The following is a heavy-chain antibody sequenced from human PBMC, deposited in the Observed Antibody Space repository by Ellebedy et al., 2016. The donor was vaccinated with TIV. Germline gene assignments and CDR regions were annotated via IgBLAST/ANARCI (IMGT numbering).Heavy chain of an antibody. V-gene: IGHV3-7*01. CDR2: IKQDGSEK. D-gene: IGHD5-24*01. CDR1: GFTFSDYY. Sequence: GESLKISCTASGFTFSDYYMSWIRQVPGKGLEWVANIKQDGSEKNYVGAPVKGRFTISRDNAKNSLYLQMNSLRAEDTAVYYCARDEGVPINYRFDYWGQGTLVTVSS. CDR3: ARDEGVPINYRFDY. J-gene: IGHJ4*02.